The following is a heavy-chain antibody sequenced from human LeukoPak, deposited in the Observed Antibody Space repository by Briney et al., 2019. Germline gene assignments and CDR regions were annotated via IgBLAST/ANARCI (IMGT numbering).Heavy chain of an antibody. D-gene: IGHD4-17*01. CDR2: ISGSGSVI. CDR3: AKGDDYGDYYVSS. Sequence: GGSLRLSCAASGFTFSSYAMSWVRQAPGKGLEWVSSISGSGSVIYYADSVKGRFTISRDKSKNTLYLQMNSLRAEDAAVYYCAKGDDYGDYYVSSWGQGTLVTVSS. CDR1: GFTFSSYA. J-gene: IGHJ5*02. V-gene: IGHV3-23*01.